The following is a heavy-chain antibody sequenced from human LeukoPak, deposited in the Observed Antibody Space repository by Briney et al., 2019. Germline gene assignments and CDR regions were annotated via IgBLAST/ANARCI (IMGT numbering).Heavy chain of an antibody. V-gene: IGHV4-59*06. D-gene: IGHD5-18*01. Sequence: SETLSLTCTVSGVSFSTYYWSWIRQHPGKGLEWIGYIYYSGSTYYNPSLKSRVTISVDTSKNQFSLKLSSVTAADTAVYYCAGWIQLWQIFDYWGQGTLVTVSS. CDR3: AGWIQLWQIFDY. CDR1: GVSFSTYY. J-gene: IGHJ4*02. CDR2: IYYSGST.